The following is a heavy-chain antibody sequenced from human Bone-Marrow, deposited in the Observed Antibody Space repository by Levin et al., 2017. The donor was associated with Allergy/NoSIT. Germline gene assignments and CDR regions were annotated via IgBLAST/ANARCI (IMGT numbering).Heavy chain of an antibody. V-gene: IGHV3-21*01. Sequence: GESLKISCAASGFTFSSYSMNWVRQAPGKGLEWVSSISSSSSYIYYADSVKGRFTISRDNAKNSLYLQMNSLRAEDTAVYYCARDYSMVVLGYFDLWGRGTLVTVSS. J-gene: IGHJ2*01. CDR1: GFTFSSYS. D-gene: IGHD3-10*01. CDR2: ISSSSSYI. CDR3: ARDYSMVVLGYFDL.